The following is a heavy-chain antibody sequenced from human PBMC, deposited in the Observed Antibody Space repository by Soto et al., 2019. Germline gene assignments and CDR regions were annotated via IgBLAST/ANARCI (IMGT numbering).Heavy chain of an antibody. Sequence: QVQLVESGGGGVQPGRTLRLSCAASGFGFSSCGMHWVRQAPGKGLEWVAVISYDGFNKYYVDSVKGRFTISRDNSKNTLYLQMNNLRDEDTAVYYCAKDLGSSGWYDHWGQGTLVTVSS. D-gene: IGHD6-19*01. V-gene: IGHV3-30*18. CDR1: GFGFSSCG. CDR2: ISYDGFNK. J-gene: IGHJ5*02. CDR3: AKDLGSSGWYDH.